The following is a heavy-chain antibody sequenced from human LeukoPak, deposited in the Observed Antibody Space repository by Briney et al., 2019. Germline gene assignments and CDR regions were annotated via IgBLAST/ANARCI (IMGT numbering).Heavy chain of an antibody. CDR3: GRVAYCGSGCYYYFDY. D-gene: IGHD2-21*02. Sequence: GASVKVSCKASGYTFTDNYIHWVRQAPGQGLEWMGWINPRNGGTSYGQKFQGRVTVTRDTSISTAYMELSSLTSDDTAVYYCGRVAYCGSGCYYYFDYWGQGTLVTVSS. V-gene: IGHV1-2*02. CDR2: INPRNGGT. CDR1: GYTFTDNY. J-gene: IGHJ4*02.